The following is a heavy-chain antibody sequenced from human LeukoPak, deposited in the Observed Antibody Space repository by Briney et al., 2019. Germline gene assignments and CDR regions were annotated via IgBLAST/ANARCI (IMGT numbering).Heavy chain of an antibody. Sequence: PSQTLSLTSAISGDSVSSNSASWNSIRQSPSRGLEWLGRTYYRSKWNSDSAVSVKSRITINPDTSKNQLSLHLKSVTPEDTAVYYCARDPDSSYEWGPFDPWGQGTLVTVSS. D-gene: IGHD1-26*01. V-gene: IGHV6-1*01. CDR3: ARDPDSSYEWGPFDP. J-gene: IGHJ5*02. CDR2: TYYRSKWNS. CDR1: GDSVSSNSAS.